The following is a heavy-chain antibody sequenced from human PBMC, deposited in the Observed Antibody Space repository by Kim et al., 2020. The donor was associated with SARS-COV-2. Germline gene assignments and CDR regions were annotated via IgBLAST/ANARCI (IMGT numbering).Heavy chain of an antibody. V-gene: IGHV3-23*01. CDR2: ISASGGHT. D-gene: IGHD3-10*01. CDR1: GFSFSNFP. J-gene: IGHJ4*02. CDR3: AKEMEVGLSTMDY. Sequence: GGSLRLSCAASGFSFSNFPMSWIRQAPGRGLEWVSAISASGGHTYYTPSVRGRLTVSRDNSENTLFLQMSSLGVDDTAVYYCAKEMEVGLSTMDYWGQG.